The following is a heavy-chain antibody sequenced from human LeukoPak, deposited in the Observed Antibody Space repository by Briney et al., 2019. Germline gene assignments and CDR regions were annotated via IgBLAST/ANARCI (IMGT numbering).Heavy chain of an antibody. V-gene: IGHV3-21*01. CDR2: ISSSSSYI. Sequence: PGGSLRLSCAASGFTFSSYSMNWVRRAPGKGLEWVSSISSSSSYIYYADSVKGRFTISRDNAKNSLYLQMNSLRAEDTAVYYCARYSSSWYFIDYWGQGTLVTVSS. D-gene: IGHD6-13*01. CDR1: GFTFSSYS. J-gene: IGHJ4*02. CDR3: ARYSSSWYFIDY.